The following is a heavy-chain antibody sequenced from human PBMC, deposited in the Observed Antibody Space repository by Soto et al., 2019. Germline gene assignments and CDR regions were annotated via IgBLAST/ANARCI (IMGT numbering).Heavy chain of an antibody. CDR3: AREVTVTTSINWFDP. CDR2: INHSGST. CDR1: GGSFSGYY. D-gene: IGHD4-17*01. Sequence: SETLSLTCAVYGGSFSGYYWSWIRQPPGKGLEWIGEINHSGSTNYNPSLKSRVTISVDTSKNQFSLKLSSVTAADTAVYYCAREVTVTTSINWFDPWGQGTLVTVSS. V-gene: IGHV4-34*01. J-gene: IGHJ5*02.